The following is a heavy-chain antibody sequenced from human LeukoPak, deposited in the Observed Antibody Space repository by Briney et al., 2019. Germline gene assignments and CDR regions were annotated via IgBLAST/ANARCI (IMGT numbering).Heavy chain of an antibody. D-gene: IGHD2-2*01. J-gene: IGHJ6*03. CDR3: ARGRADIVVGGNYYYYMDV. Sequence: GSSVKVSCKASGGTFSSYAISWVRQAPGQGLEWMGGIIPIFSTANYAQKFQGRVTITADESTSTAYMELSSLRSDDTAVYYCARGRADIVVGGNYYYYMDVWGKGTTVTVSS. V-gene: IGHV1-69*01. CDR2: IIPIFSTA. CDR1: GGTFSSYA.